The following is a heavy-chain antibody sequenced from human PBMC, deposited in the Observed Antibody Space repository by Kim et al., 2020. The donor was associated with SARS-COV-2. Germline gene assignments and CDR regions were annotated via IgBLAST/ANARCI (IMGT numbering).Heavy chain of an antibody. V-gene: IGHV1-69*13. J-gene: IGHJ6*01. Sequence: SVKVSCKASGGTFSSFYISWVRQAPGQGLDWMGGIIPFYGATNYAQKFQGRVRITADESTTTAYMELSSLSSDDTAVYFCASRQRTLVRGVITDYQYYG. CDR3: ASRQRTLVRGVITDYQYYG. CDR1: GGTFSSFY. D-gene: IGHD3-10*01. CDR2: IIPFYGAT.